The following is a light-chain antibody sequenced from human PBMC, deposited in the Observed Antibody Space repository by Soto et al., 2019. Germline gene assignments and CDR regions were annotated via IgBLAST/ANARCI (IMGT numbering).Light chain of an antibody. V-gene: IGLV2-14*01. CDR2: DVT. J-gene: IGLJ1*01. CDR3: SSYTSSSTYV. CDR1: SSDVAGYNY. Sequence: QSALTQPASVSGSPGQSITISCTGTSSDVAGYNYVSWYQQHPGKAPKVMIYDVTNRPSGVSNRFSGSKSGNTASLTISGLQAEDEADYYCSSYTSSSTYVFGTGTKVTVL.